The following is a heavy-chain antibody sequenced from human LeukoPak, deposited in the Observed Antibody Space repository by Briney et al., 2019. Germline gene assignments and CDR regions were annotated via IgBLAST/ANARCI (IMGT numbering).Heavy chain of an antibody. CDR3: ARGLGSSWPRLNYFDY. Sequence: PGGSLRLSCAASGFTFSSYSMNWVRQAPGKGLEWVSAISGSGGSTYYADSVKGRFTISRDNSKNTLYLQMNSLRAEDTAVYYCARGLGSSWPRLNYFDYWGQGTLVTVSS. CDR2: ISGSGGST. CDR1: GFTFSSYS. V-gene: IGHV3-23*01. D-gene: IGHD6-13*01. J-gene: IGHJ4*02.